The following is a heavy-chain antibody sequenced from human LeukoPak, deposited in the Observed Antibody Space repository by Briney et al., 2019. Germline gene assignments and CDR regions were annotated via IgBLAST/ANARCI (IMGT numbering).Heavy chain of an antibody. D-gene: IGHD3-16*01. CDR3: ARGGVGWAYFDY. J-gene: IGHJ4*02. CDR1: GFTFSSYW. CDR2: INSDGSTT. Sequence: PGGSLRLSCAASGFTFSSYWMHWVRQAPGKGLVWVSRINSDGSTTTYADSVKGRFTISRDNAKTTLYLQMNSLRAEDTAVYYRARGGVGWAYFDYWGQGTLVTVSS. V-gene: IGHV3-74*01.